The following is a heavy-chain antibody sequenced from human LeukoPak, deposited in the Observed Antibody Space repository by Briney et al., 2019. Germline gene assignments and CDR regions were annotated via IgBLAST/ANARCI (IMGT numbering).Heavy chain of an antibody. J-gene: IGHJ4*02. CDR3: ARHRALGRAAAFDY. D-gene: IGHD6-13*01. CDR2: VHLNGAT. CDR1: GGSIMTTNW. Sequence: SETLSLTCAVSGGSIMTTNWWSWVRQPPGKGLEWIGEVHLNGATNYNPSLESRVSMSIDTSKNQMSLKLTSVTAADTAVYYCARHRALGRAAAFDYWGQGTLVTVSS. V-gene: IGHV4-4*02.